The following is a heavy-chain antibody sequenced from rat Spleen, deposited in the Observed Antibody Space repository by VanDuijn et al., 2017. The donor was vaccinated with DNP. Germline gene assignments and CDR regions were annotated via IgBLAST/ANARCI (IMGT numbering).Heavy chain of an antibody. D-gene: IGHD1-6*01. Sequence: EVQLVQSGGGLVQPGRSLRLSCTTSGFTFSDYNMAWVRQAPKKGLEWVATIVHDGSRTYYQDSVKGRFTISRDTAKSSLYLQMNSLKSEDTATYYCTRGVYYGSSWAFDYWGHGVMVTVSS. CDR1: GFTFSDYN. CDR2: IVHDGSRT. CDR3: TRGVYYGSSWAFDY. V-gene: IGHV5S10*01. J-gene: IGHJ2*01.